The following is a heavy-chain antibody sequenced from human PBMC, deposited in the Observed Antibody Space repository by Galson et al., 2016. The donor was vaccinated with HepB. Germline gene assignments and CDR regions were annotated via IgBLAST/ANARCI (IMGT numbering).Heavy chain of an antibody. CDR3: SRDTDSRSRADW. Sequence: SLRLSCAASGFTVSDNYMSWVRQAPGKGLEWVSIIYSAGDTYYADSVKGRFTVSRDDSKNILYLQMNSLNPEDTAVYYCSRDTDSRSRADWWGQGTLVTVSS. J-gene: IGHJ4*02. D-gene: IGHD6-13*01. CDR1: GFTVSDNY. V-gene: IGHV3-53*01. CDR2: IYSAGDT.